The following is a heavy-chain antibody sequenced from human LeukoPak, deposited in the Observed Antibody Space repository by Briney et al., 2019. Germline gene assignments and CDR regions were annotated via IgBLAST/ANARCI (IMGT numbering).Heavy chain of an antibody. V-gene: IGHV1-46*01. D-gene: IGHD2-2*01. CDR1: GGTFSSYA. CDR3: AAGPTSASYYYYMDV. J-gene: IGHJ6*03. CDR2: INPSGGST. Sequence: ASVKVSCKASGGTFSSYAISWVRQAPGQGLEWMGIINPSGGSTSYAQKFQGRVTMTRDTSTSTVYMELSSLRSEDTAVYYCAAGPTSASYYYYMDVWGKGTTVTVSS.